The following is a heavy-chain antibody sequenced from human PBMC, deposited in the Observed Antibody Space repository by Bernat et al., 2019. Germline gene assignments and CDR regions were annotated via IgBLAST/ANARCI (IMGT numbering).Heavy chain of an antibody. CDR2: INSDGSST. CDR1: GFTFSSYW. V-gene: IGHV3-74*02. D-gene: IGHD6-13*01. CDR3: ARAQHLPDDAFDI. J-gene: IGHJ3*02. Sequence: VQLVESGGGVVQPGRSLRLSCAASGFTFSSYWMHWVRQAPGKGPVWVSRINSDGSSTSYTDSVKGRFTISRDNAKNTLYLQMNSLRAEDTAVYSCARAQHLPDDAFDIWGQGTLVTVSS.